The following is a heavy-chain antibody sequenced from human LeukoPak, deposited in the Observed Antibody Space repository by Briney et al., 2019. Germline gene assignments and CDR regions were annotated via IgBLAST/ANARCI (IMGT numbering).Heavy chain of an antibody. D-gene: IGHD2-2*01. CDR3: ARGVRGSTSLNSYYNYFYLDV. CDR2: IYTSGST. CDR1: GGSISSGDYY. J-gene: IGHJ6*03. V-gene: IGHV4-61*02. Sequence: PSETLSLTCTVSGGSISSGDYYWGWIRQPAGKGLEWIGRIYTSGSTNYNPCLKSQITQSIDRSKNQFSMKMRSVNDEETAVYYCARGVRGSTSLNSYYNYFYLDVWGKGTTVTVSS.